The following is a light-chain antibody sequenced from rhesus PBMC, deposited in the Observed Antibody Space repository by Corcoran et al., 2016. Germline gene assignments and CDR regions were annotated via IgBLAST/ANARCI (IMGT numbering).Light chain of an antibody. CDR2: QGS. Sequence: DIQMTQSPSSLSASVGDRVTITCRASQGIAGWLAWYQQKPGKAPKLLVYQGSNLQNGVPSRFIGSGYGSDFTLTISSLQPEDFATYYCQHYNSVPRTFGQGTRVEVK. CDR3: QHYNSVPRT. CDR1: QGIAGW. J-gene: IGKJ1*01. V-gene: IGKV1-21*01.